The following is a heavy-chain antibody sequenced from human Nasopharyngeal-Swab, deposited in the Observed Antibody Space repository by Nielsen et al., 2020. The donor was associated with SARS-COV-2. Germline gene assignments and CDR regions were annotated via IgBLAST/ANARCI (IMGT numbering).Heavy chain of an antibody. J-gene: IGHJ6*02. CDR2: ISGSDHTT. D-gene: IGHD5-12*01. CDR3: AKDRDSGDDSDDYYHYYCMDV. CDR1: GFTFRSYA. Sequence: GESLKISCAASGFTFRSYAISWVRQAPGKGLEWVSVISGSDHTTYYADSVKGRFTISRDNSKNTVNLQMNSLRVEDTAIYYCAKDRDSGDDSDDYYHYYCMDVWGQGAPVTVSS. V-gene: IGHV3-23*01.